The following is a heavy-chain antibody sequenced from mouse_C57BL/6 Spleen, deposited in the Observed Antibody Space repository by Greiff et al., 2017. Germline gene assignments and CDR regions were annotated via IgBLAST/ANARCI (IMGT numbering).Heavy chain of an antibody. V-gene: IGHV14-3*01. J-gene: IGHJ1*03. CDR3: VGDYYGSSYGYFDV. Sequence: VQLQQSVAELVRPGASVKLSCTASGFNIKNTYMHWVKQRPEQGLEWIGRIDPANSNTKYAPKFQGKATITADTSSNTAYLQLSSLTSEDTAIYYCVGDYYGSSYGYFDVWGTGTTVTVSS. CDR2: IDPANSNT. D-gene: IGHD1-1*01. CDR1: GFNIKNTY.